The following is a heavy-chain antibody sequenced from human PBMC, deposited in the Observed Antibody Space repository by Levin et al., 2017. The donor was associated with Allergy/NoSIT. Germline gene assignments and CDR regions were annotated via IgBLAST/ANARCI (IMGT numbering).Heavy chain of an antibody. D-gene: IGHD3-10*01. CDR2: IYHNGNT. J-gene: IGHJ4*02. CDR3: ARATPVRGGSGDYFDY. CDR1: GGYISTNKW. V-gene: IGHV4-4*02. Sequence: PSETLSLTCTVSGGYISTNKWWTWVRQPPGKGLEWIGEIYHNGNTNYNASLKSRLTMSVDQSRNQFSLNLTSVTAGDTAIYYCARATPVRGGSGDYFDYWGQGARVTVSS.